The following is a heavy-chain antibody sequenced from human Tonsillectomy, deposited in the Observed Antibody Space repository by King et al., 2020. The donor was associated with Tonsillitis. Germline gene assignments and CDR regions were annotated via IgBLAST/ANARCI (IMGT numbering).Heavy chain of an antibody. CDR3: AKDGARDITIVRGSITCAFDI. CDR2: ISGSGGST. D-gene: IGHD3-10*01. J-gene: IGHJ3*02. CDR1: GFTFSSYA. V-gene: IGHV3-23*04. Sequence: VQLVESGGGLVQPGGSLRLSCAASGFTFSSYAMSWVRQAPGKGLEWVSAISGSGGSTYYADSVKGRFTISRENSKNTPYLQMNRLRAEDTGENYCAKDGARDITIVRGSITCAFDIWGQGTMVTVSS.